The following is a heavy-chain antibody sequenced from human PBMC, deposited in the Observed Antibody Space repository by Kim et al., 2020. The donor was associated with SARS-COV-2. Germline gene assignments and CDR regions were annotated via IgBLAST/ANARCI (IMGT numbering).Heavy chain of an antibody. CDR3: ARGSGNYGSGSLSPYYYY. D-gene: IGHD3-10*01. CDR2: INHSGST. Sequence: SETLSLTCAVYGGSFSGYYWSWIRQPPGKGLEWIGEINHSGSTNYNPSLKSRVTISVDTSKNQFSLKLSSVTAADTAVYYCARGSGNYGSGSLSPYYYY. V-gene: IGHV4-34*01. J-gene: IGHJ6*01. CDR1: GGSFSGYY.